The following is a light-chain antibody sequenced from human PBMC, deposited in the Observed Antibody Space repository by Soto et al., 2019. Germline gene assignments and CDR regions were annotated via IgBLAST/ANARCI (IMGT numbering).Light chain of an antibody. J-gene: IGLJ3*02. CDR3: QSYDSSIWV. CDR2: ENK. V-gene: IGLV6-57*03. CDR1: RGSIASNY. Sequence: NFMLTQPHSVSESPGKTVTISCTRSRGSIASNYVQWYQQRPGSAPTTVIYENKQRPSGVPDRFSGSIDSSSNSASLTISGLKTEDEADYYCQSYDSSIWVFGGGTKLTVL.